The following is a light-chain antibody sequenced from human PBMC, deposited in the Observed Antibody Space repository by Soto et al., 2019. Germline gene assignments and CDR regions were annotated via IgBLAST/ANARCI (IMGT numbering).Light chain of an antibody. CDR3: QQSYRTPRT. V-gene: IGKV1-39*01. Sequence: DIQMTRSPSSLSASVGDRVTITCRASQSISSYLNWYQQKPGKAPKLLIYAASSLQSGVPSRFSGSGSGTDFTLTISSLQPEDFATYYCQQSYRTPRTFGQGTKLEIK. CDR2: AAS. J-gene: IGKJ2*01. CDR1: QSISSY.